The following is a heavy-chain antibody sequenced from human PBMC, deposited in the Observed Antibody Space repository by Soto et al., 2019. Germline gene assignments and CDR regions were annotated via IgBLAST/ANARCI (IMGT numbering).Heavy chain of an antibody. CDR1: GFTFSSYG. CDR3: ARDRSGTYEGYFDY. J-gene: IGHJ4*02. D-gene: IGHD1-1*01. CDR2: IWYDGSNK. Sequence: PGGSLRLSRAASGFTFSSYGMHWVRQAPGKGLEWVAVIWYDGSNKYYADSVKGRFTISRDNSKNTLYLQMNSLRAEDTAVYYCARDRSGTYEGYFDYWGQGTLVTVS. V-gene: IGHV3-33*01.